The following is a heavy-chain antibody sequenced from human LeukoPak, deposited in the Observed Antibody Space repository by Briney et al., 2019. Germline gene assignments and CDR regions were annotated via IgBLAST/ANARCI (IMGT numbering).Heavy chain of an antibody. Sequence: GGSLRLSCAASGFTFSDYAMNWVRQAPGKGLEWVSYISSSSSTIYYADSVKGRFTISRDNAKNSLYLQMNSLRVEDTAVYYCAPYSSSWYPDFDYWGQGTLVTVSS. V-gene: IGHV3-48*01. J-gene: IGHJ4*02. D-gene: IGHD6-13*01. CDR1: GFTFSDYA. CDR2: ISSSSSTI. CDR3: APYSSSWYPDFDY.